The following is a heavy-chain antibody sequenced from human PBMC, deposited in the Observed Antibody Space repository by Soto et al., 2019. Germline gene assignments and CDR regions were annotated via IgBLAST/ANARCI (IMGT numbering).Heavy chain of an antibody. CDR1: GGTFSSYA. Sequence: QVQLVQSGAEVKKPGSSVKVSCKASGGTFSSYAIDWVRQAPGQGLDWMGGIIPIFGTADYAQKFQGRVTIPADESTSTAYMELSSLRSEDTAVYYCARGQTGGGWGYYFDYWGQGTLVTVSS. CDR3: ARGQTGGGWGYYFDY. V-gene: IGHV1-69*12. D-gene: IGHD3-16*01. J-gene: IGHJ4*02. CDR2: IIPIFGTA.